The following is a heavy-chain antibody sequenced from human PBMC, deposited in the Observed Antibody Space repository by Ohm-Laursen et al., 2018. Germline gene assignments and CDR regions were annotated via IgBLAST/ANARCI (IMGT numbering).Heavy chain of an antibody. D-gene: IGHD2-15*01. CDR3: AKDRGSSSPYYFYFGMDV. J-gene: IGHJ6*02. Sequence: SLRLSCAASGFIFDNFGLHWVRQAPGKGLEWVAIISYDGRNKYYADSVRGRLTISRDNSNNTLYLQMNSLRPEDTAVYFCAKDRGSSSPYYFYFGMDVWGQGTTVTVSS. CDR1: GFIFDNFG. V-gene: IGHV3-30*18. CDR2: ISYDGRNK.